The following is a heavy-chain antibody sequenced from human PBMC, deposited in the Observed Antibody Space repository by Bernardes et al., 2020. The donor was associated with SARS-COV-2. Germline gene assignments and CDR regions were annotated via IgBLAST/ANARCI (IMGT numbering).Heavy chain of an antibody. V-gene: IGHV3-7*03. CDR2: IKRDGSET. J-gene: IGHJ6*02. CDR3: ARSAGMDV. CDR1: GFDFRDSW. Sequence: GGSLSLSCAGSGFDFRDSWMTWVRQAPGKGLEWVANIKRDGSETYYVDSVKGRFTISRDNAKNLVFLQMNSLRAEDTAVFYCARSAGMDVWGQGTMVTVSS.